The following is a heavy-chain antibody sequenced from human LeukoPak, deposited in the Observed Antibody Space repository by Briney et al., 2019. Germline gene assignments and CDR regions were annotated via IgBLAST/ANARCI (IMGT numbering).Heavy chain of an antibody. CDR2: INHSGST. CDR1: GGSFSGYY. Sequence: SETLSLTCAVYGGSFSGYYWSWIRQPPGKGLEWIGEINHSGSTNYNPSLKSRVAISVDTSKNQFSLKLSSVTAADTAVYYCARAPNSGSYHDYWGQGTLVTVSS. CDR3: ARAPNSGSYHDY. J-gene: IGHJ4*02. V-gene: IGHV4-34*01. D-gene: IGHD1-26*01.